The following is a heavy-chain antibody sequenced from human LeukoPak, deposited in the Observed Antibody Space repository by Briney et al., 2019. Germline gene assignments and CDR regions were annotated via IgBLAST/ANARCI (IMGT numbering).Heavy chain of an antibody. V-gene: IGHV3-7*03. CDR3: ARAFSVTTDYFDY. CDR2: IKQDGSEK. Sequence: GGSLRLSCAASEFTFGNFWMSWLRQASGKGLEWVASIKQDGSEKYYVDSVRGRFTISRDNTKNSLYLQMNSLRAEDTAVYYCARAFSVTTDYFDYWGQGTLVTVSS. J-gene: IGHJ4*02. D-gene: IGHD4-11*01. CDR1: EFTFGNFW.